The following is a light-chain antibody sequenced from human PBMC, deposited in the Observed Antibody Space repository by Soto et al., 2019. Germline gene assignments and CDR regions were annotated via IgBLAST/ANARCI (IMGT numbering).Light chain of an antibody. CDR3: HQRYNWPRVT. Sequence: EIVLTQSPATLSLSPGERVTLSCRASQSVSNSLAWYQQKPGQPPRLLIYDVSNRATGIPARFSGGGSGTDFTLTITSLEPEDFAVYFCHQRYNWPRVTFGQGTRLEIK. J-gene: IGKJ5*01. V-gene: IGKV3-11*01. CDR2: DVS. CDR1: QSVSNS.